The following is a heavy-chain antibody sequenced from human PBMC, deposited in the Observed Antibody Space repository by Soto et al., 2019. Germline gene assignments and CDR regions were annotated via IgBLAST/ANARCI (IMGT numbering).Heavy chain of an antibody. V-gene: IGHV4-30-2*01. CDR2: IYHSGST. Sequence: PSETLSPTCAFSCGSIISGGYSWSWIRQPPGKGLEWIGYIYHSGSTYYNPSLKSRVTISVDRSKNQFSLKLSSVTAADTAVYYCARVRGDTDYWGQGTLVTVSS. J-gene: IGHJ4*02. CDR3: ARVRGDTDY. CDR1: CGSIISGGYS. D-gene: IGHD3-10*01.